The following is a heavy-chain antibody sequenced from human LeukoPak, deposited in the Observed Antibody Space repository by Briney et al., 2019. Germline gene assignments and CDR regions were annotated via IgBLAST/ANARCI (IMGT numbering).Heavy chain of an antibody. Sequence: GGSLRLSCAASGFTVSSNYMSWVRQAPGKGLEWVSVIYSGGSTYYADSVKGRFTISRDNSKNTLYLQMNSLRAEDTAVYYRASRVEVLRFLEWAVGSFDYWGQGTLVTVSS. V-gene: IGHV3-53*01. CDR3: ASRVEVLRFLEWAVGSFDY. J-gene: IGHJ4*02. CDR2: IYSGGST. D-gene: IGHD3-3*01. CDR1: GFTVSSNY.